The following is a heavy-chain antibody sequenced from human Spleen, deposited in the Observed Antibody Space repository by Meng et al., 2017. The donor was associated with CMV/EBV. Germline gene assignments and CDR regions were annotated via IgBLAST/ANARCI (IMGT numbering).Heavy chain of an antibody. D-gene: IGHD3-10*01. CDR3: ARGRFNVRGVITKYYFDY. J-gene: IGHJ4*02. CDR2: INHSGST. V-gene: IGHV4-34*01. Sequence: QVQLQQLGAGLLKPSETLSPPCAVYGGSFSGYYWSWIRQPPGKGLEWIGEINHSGSTNYNPSLKSRVTISVDTSKNQFSLKLSSVTAADTAVYYCARGRFNVRGVITKYYFDYWGQGTLVTVSS. CDR1: GGSFSGYY.